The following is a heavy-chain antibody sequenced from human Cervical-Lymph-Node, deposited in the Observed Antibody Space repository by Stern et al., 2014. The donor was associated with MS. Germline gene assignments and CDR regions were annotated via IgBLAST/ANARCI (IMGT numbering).Heavy chain of an antibody. CDR2: IYPGDSET. CDR1: GYRFTNNW. D-gene: IGHD5-24*01. CDR3: ARRGDGYMGIDY. J-gene: IGHJ4*02. V-gene: IGHV5-51*03. Sequence: EVQLVQSGAEVKKPGESLRISCEVSGYRFTNNWIGWGRQMPGKGLEWMGIIYPGDSETRYSPSFPGQVNILVDKSNTTAYLQWSSLKASDTAIYYCARRGDGYMGIDYWGQGTLVTVSS.